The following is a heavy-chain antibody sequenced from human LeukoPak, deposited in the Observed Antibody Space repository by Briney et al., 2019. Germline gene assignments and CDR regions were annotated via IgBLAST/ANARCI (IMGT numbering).Heavy chain of an antibody. Sequence: GGSLRLSCAASGFTFTSYWMHWVRQAPGKGLVWVSYISSGSGTMYYADSVEGRFTVSRDNAKNSLYLQMDSLRDEDTAVYYCARGRPYYFDYWGQGTLVTVSS. CDR3: ARGRPYYFDY. CDR2: ISSGSGTM. CDR1: GFTFTSYW. V-gene: IGHV3-48*02. J-gene: IGHJ4*02.